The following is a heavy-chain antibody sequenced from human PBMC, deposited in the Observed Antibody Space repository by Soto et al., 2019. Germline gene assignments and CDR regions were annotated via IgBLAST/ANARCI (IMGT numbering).Heavy chain of an antibody. CDR1: GFTFSSYA. D-gene: IGHD6-19*01. Sequence: GGSLRLSCEPSGFTFSSYAMSWVRQAPGKGLEWVSSVTGSGGATYHAESVKGRFTISRDNAKSTLYLQMNSLRADDTAIYYCQKSSGWYVTNWLDPWGQGTLVTVSS. CDR2: VTGSGGAT. J-gene: IGHJ5*02. CDR3: QKSSGWYVTNWLDP. V-gene: IGHV3-23*01.